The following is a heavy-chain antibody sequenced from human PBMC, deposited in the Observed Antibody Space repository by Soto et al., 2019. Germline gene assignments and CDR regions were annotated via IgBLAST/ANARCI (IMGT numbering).Heavy chain of an antibody. D-gene: IGHD3-3*02. CDR3: ARKHFWSGYYDY. CDR1: GGSITSYH. J-gene: IGHJ4*02. CDR2: IYYSGST. V-gene: IGHV4-59*01. Sequence: SETLSLTCIVSGGSITSYHWSWIRQFPGKGLEWIGYIYYSGSTNYNPSLKSRVTISVDTSKNQFSLKLSSVTAADTAVYYCARKHFWSGYYDYWGQGTLVTVSS.